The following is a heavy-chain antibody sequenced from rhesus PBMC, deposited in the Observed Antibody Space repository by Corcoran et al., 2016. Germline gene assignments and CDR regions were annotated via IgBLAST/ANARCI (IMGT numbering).Heavy chain of an antibody. CDR1: GGSISSSY. V-gene: IGHV4-169*01. J-gene: IGHJ4*01. Sequence: QLQLQESGPGLVKPSETLSVTCAVSGGSISSSYWSWIRQAPGKGLEWIGYIYGSGISTNYNPSLKCRVTLSVYTVKTQLSLKLRSVTTADTAVYYCARSSGYSSSYTFDYWGQGVLVTVSS. D-gene: IGHD6-43*01. CDR2: IYGSGIST. CDR3: ARSSGYSSSYTFDY.